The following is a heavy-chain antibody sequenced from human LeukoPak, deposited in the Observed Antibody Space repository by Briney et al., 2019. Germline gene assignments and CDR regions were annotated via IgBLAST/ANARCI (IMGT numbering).Heavy chain of an antibody. CDR3: AAGYCSGGSCYPYYYYGMDV. CDR1: GFTFTSSA. Sequence: SVKVSCKASGFTFTSSAVQRVRQARGQRLEWIGWIVVGSGNTNYAQKFQERVTITRDMSTSTAYMELSSLRSEDTAVYYCAAGYCSGGSCYPYYYYGMDVWGQGTTVTVSS. D-gene: IGHD2-15*01. CDR2: IVVGSGNT. J-gene: IGHJ6*02. V-gene: IGHV1-58*01.